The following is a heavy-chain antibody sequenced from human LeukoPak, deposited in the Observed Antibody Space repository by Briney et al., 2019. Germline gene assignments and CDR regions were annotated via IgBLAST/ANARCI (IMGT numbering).Heavy chain of an antibody. V-gene: IGHV3-7*01. CDR2: IKEDGSEK. CDR3: VRAKANMDV. D-gene: IGHD5-12*01. Sequence: GGSLRLSCAASGFTFSIYWMTWVRQAPGKGLEWVANIKEDGSEKYYVDSVKGRLTISRDNAKNSLYLQMISLRVEDTAMYYCVRAKANMDVWGKGTTVTISS. CDR1: GFTFSIYW. J-gene: IGHJ6*03.